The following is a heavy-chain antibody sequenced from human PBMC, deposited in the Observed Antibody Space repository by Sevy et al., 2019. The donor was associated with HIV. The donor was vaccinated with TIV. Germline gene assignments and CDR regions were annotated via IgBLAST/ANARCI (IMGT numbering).Heavy chain of an antibody. CDR3: ARVRDRYCSGGSCYYGYFFDY. Sequence: GGSLRLSCAASGFIFSNYYMTWVRQAPGKGLEWVSSISDRSDTISYADSVKGRFTISRDNAKNALYLQMSSLRGEDTAVYYCARVRDRYCSGGSCYYGYFFDYWGKGTLVTVSS. D-gene: IGHD2-15*01. V-gene: IGHV3-48*01. CDR1: GFIFSNYY. CDR2: ISDRSDTI. J-gene: IGHJ4*02.